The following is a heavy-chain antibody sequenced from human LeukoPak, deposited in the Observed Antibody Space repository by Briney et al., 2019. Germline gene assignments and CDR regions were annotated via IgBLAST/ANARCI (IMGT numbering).Heavy chain of an antibody. CDR1: GGSFSGYY. Sequence: PSETLPLTCAVYGGSFSGYYWSWIRQPPGKGLERIGEINHSGSTNYNSSLKSRVTISVDTSKNQFSLKLSSVTAADTAVYYCARGLGGYYYYGMDVWGQGTTVTVSS. CDR3: ARGLGGYYYYGMDV. V-gene: IGHV4-34*01. D-gene: IGHD3-16*01. CDR2: INHSGST. J-gene: IGHJ6*02.